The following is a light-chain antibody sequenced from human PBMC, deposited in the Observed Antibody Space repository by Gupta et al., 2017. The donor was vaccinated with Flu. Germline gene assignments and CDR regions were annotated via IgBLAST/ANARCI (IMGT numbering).Light chain of an antibody. V-gene: IGKV2-28*01. CDR2: LGS. CDR3: MQVLQAPLT. CDR1: QSLLHSNGYNY. Sequence: EIVMTRSRLYLPFTPGEPTSISCRSSQSLLHSNGYNYLDWYLQKPGQSPQLLIYLGSNRASGVPDRFSGSGSGTDFTLKISRVEAEDVGVYFCMQVLQAPLTFGGGTKVEIK. J-gene: IGKJ4*01.